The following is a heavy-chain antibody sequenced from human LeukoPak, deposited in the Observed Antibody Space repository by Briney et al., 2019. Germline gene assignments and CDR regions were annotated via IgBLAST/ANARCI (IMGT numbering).Heavy chain of an antibody. V-gene: IGHV3-9*01. CDR2: ISWNSGSI. Sequence: GRSLRLSCAASGFTFDDYAMHWVRQAPGKGLEWVSGISWNSGSIGYADSVKGRFTISRDNAKNSLYLQMNSLRAEDTALYYCAKDYYYDSSGFDYWGQGTLVTVSS. J-gene: IGHJ4*02. D-gene: IGHD3-22*01. CDR1: GFTFDDYA. CDR3: AKDYYYDSSGFDY.